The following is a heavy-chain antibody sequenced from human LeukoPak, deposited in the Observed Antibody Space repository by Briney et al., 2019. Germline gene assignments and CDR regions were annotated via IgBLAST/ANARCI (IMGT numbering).Heavy chain of an antibody. CDR3: ARDSLGTSSGWFDP. CDR1: GFTFSDYA. V-gene: IGHV3-30-3*01. J-gene: IGHJ5*02. CDR2: ISKDGSDK. D-gene: IGHD6-19*01. Sequence: GGSLRLSCAASGFTFSDYAMHWVRQAPGKGLEWVAVISKDGSDKYYPGSVRGRFTISRGNSKNTLYLQMNSLRAEDTAVYYCARDSLGTSSGWFDPWGQGTLVTVSS.